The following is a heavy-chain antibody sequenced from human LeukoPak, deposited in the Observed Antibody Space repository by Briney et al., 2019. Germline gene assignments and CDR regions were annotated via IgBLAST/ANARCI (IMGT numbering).Heavy chain of an antibody. Sequence: SETLSLTCAVYGGSFSGYYWSWIRQPPGKGLEWIGEINHSGSTNYNPSLKSRVTISVDTSKNQFSLKLSSVTAADTAVYYCARDTMIVVAIPVYWGQGTLVTVSS. CDR3: ARDTMIVVAIPVY. V-gene: IGHV4-34*01. D-gene: IGHD3-22*01. J-gene: IGHJ4*02. CDR2: INHSGST. CDR1: GGSFSGYY.